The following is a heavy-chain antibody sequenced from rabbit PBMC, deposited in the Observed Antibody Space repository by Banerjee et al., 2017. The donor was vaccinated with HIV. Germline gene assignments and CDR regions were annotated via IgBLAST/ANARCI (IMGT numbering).Heavy chain of an antibody. D-gene: IGHD6-1*01. CDR3: ARCDDGGAYDQ. Sequence: QSLEESGGDLVKPGASLTLTCTASGFSFSSSDYMCWVRQAPGKGLEWIACIYTGSSGSTYYASWAKGRFTISKTSSTTVTLQMTSLTAADTATYFCARCDDGGAYDQWGPGTLVTVS. V-gene: IGHV1S40*01. J-gene: IGHJ6*01. CDR2: IYTGSSGST. CDR1: GFSFSSSDY.